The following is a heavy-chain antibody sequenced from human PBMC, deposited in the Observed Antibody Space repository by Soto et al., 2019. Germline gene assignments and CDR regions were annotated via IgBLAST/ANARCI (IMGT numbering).Heavy chain of an antibody. Sequence: SETLSLSCAVYGGSFSGYYWSWIRQPPGKWLEWIGEINHSGSTNYNPSLKSRVTISVDTSKNQFSLKLSSVTAADTAVYYCARAPGYFGSGTQNWFDPCGQATLVTV. J-gene: IGHJ5*02. CDR3: ARAPGYFGSGTQNWFDP. CDR1: GGSFSGYY. D-gene: IGHD3-10*01. CDR2: INHSGST. V-gene: IGHV4-34*01.